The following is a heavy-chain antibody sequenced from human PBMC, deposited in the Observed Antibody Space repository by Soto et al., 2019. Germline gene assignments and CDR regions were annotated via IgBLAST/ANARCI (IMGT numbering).Heavy chain of an antibody. V-gene: IGHV3-23*01. CDR2: ISGSGGST. Sequence: PGGSLRLSCAASGFTFSSYAMSWVRQAPGKGLEWVSAISGSGGSTYYADSVKGRFTISRDNSKNTLYLQMNSLRAEDTAVYYCASPPSYYYDSSGFYGMDVWGQGTTVTVSS. CDR1: GFTFSSYA. CDR3: ASPPSYYYDSSGFYGMDV. J-gene: IGHJ6*02. D-gene: IGHD3-22*01.